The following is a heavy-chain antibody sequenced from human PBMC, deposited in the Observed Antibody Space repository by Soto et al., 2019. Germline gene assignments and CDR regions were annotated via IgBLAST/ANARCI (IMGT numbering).Heavy chain of an antibody. CDR2: FDPEDGET. D-gene: IGHD5-18*01. V-gene: IGHV1-24*01. CDR1: GYTLTELS. J-gene: IGHJ6*03. CDR3: ATGGYKLARTNQYYYYYYMDV. Sequence: GASVKVSSKVSGYTLTELSMHSVRQAPGKGLEWMGGFDPEDGETIYAQKFQGRVTMTEDTSTDTAYMELSSLRSEDTAVYYCATGGYKLARTNQYYYYYYMDVRGKGTTVTVSS.